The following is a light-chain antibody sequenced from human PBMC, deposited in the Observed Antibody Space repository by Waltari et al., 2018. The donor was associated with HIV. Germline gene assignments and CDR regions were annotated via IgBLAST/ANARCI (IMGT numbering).Light chain of an antibody. Sequence: SYVLTQPPSVSVAPGKTARITCGGNNIGTKSLHWYQQKPGRAPVLVIYYDSDRPSGVPERCSGSNSGNSATLTIIRVEAGDEADYYCQVWDPSGDHLIFGGGTKLTVL. CDR2: YDS. CDR1: NIGTKS. J-gene: IGLJ2*01. V-gene: IGLV3-21*04. CDR3: QVWDPSGDHLI.